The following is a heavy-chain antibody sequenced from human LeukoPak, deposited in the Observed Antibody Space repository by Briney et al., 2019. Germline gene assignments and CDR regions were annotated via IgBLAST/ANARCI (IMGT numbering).Heavy chain of an antibody. CDR3: ARPKSGTYSYFDY. CDR2: INHSGST. D-gene: IGHD1-26*01. CDR1: GGSFSGYY. Sequence: PSETLSLTCAVYGGSFSGYYWSWIRQPPGKGLEWIGEINHSGSTYYNPSLKSRVTISVDTSKNQFSLKLNSVTAADAAVYYCARPKSGTYSYFDYWGQGTLVTISS. V-gene: IGHV4-34*01. J-gene: IGHJ4*03.